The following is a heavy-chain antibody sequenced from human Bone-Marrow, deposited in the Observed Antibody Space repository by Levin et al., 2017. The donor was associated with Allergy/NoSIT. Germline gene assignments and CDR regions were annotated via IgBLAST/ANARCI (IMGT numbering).Heavy chain of an antibody. D-gene: IGHD5-18*01. V-gene: IGHV3-23*01. CDR1: GFTFSSYA. J-gene: IGHJ6*03. CDR3: AKESQAARNTKRDYYYYYMDV. CDR2: ISGSGGST. Sequence: GGSLRLSCAASGFTFSSYAMSWVRQAPGKGLEWVSAISGSGGSTYYADSVKGRFTISRDNSKNTLYLQMNSLRAEDTAVYYCAKESQAARNTKRDYYYYYMDVWGKGTTVTVSS.